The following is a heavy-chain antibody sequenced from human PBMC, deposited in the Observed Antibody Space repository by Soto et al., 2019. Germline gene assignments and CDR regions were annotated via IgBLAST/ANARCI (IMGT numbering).Heavy chain of an antibody. J-gene: IGHJ2*01. V-gene: IGHV1-69*01. D-gene: IGHD3-22*01. CDR1: GGTFSSYA. CDR2: IIPIFGTA. CDR3: ARLFFTRDYDSSRYLPLAYWYFDL. Sequence: QVQLVQSGAEVKKPGSSVKVSCKASGGTFSSYAISWVRQAPGQGLEWMGGIIPIFGTANYAQKFQGRVTITADESTSTAYMELSSLRSEDTAVYYCARLFFTRDYDSSRYLPLAYWYFDLWGRGTLVTVSS.